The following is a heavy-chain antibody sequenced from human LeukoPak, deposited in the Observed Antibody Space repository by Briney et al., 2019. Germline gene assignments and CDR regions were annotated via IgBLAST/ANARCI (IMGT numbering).Heavy chain of an antibody. V-gene: IGHV3-15*01. CDR3: TTDWPWGYYYGSGSYYNIIKFGY. Sequence: PGGSLRLSCAASGFTFSNAWMSWVRQAPGKGLEWVGRIKSKTDGGTTDYAAPVKGRFTISRDDSKNTLYLQMNSLKTEDTAVYYCTTDWPWGYYYGSGSYYNIIKFGYWGQGTLVTVSS. CDR1: GFTFSNAW. D-gene: IGHD3-10*01. J-gene: IGHJ4*02. CDR2: IKSKTDGGTT.